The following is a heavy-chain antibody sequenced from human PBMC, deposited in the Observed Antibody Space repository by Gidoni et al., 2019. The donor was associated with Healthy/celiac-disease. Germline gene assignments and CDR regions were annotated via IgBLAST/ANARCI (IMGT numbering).Heavy chain of an antibody. CDR1: GFTFSRSA. CDR2: ISGSGGST. V-gene: IGHV3-23*01. J-gene: IGHJ6*02. Sequence: EVQLLESGGGLVQPGGSLRLSCAASGFTFSRSAMSWVRRAPGKGLEWFSAISGSGGSTYYADSVKGRFTISRDNSKNTLYLQMNSLRAEDTAVYYCAKDGDIAVAGTPYYYYGMDVWGQGTTVTVSS. CDR3: AKDGDIAVAGTPYYYYGMDV. D-gene: IGHD6-19*01.